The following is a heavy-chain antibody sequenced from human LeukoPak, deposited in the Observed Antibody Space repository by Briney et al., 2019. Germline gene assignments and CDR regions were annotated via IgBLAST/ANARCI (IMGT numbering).Heavy chain of an antibody. Sequence: SETLSLXCTVSGGSISSSSYYWGWIRQPPGKGLEWIGSIYYSGITYYNPSLKSRVTISVDTSKNQFSLKLSSVTAADTAVYYCARQDSAIVYNWFDPWGQGTLVTVSS. D-gene: IGHD2-2*02. V-gene: IGHV4-39*01. CDR1: GGSISSSSYY. J-gene: IGHJ5*02. CDR2: IYYSGIT. CDR3: ARQDSAIVYNWFDP.